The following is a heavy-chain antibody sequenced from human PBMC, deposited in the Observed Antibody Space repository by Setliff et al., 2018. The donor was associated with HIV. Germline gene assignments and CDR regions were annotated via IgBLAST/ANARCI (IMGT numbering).Heavy chain of an antibody. D-gene: IGHD5-12*01. CDR2: ISAYNGNT. CDR1: GYTFTSYG. J-gene: IGHJ3*02. CDR3: ARDIVATIQHPRDLAFDI. V-gene: IGHV1-18*01. Sequence: GASVKVSCKASGYTFTSYGISWVRQAPGQGLEWMGWISAYNGNTNYAQKLQGRVTMTTDTSTSTAYMELRSLRSDDTAVYYCARDIVATIQHPRDLAFDIWGQGTMVTVSS.